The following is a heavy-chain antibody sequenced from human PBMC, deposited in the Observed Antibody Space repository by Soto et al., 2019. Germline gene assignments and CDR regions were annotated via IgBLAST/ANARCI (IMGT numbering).Heavy chain of an antibody. CDR3: GGGGFGVFGPEDKHVDQYGMDL. D-gene: IGHD3-3*01. Sequence: QVQLVQSGAEVKQPGASVKISCTSSGYLFTNYFFHWVRLAPGQGLQWIGIFNPSFGSSGTAQKFPGRVPQSIGPVPEPVYNGVSRLRLADPGVYFCGGGGFGVFGPEDKHVDQYGMDLWGQGTTVIVS. V-gene: IGHV1-46*01. J-gene: IGHJ6*02. CDR1: GYLFTNYF. CDR2: FNPSFGSS.